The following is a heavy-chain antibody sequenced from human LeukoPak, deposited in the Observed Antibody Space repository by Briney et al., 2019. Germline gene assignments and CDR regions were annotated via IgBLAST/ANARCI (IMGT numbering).Heavy chain of an antibody. CDR1: GFTVSSNY. V-gene: IGHV3-53*01. Sequence: GGSLRLSCAASGFTVSSNYMGWVRQAPGKGLEWVSLIYSAGGTYYADSVKGRFTISRDNSKNTVYLQMNSLRAEDTAVYYCAREKSLWGQGTLVTVSS. CDR2: IYSAGGT. CDR3: AREKSL. J-gene: IGHJ4*02.